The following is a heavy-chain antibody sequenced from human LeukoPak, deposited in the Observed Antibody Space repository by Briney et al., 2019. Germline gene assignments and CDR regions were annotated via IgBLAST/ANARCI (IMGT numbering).Heavy chain of an antibody. J-gene: IGHJ4*02. V-gene: IGHV2-5*01. CDR2: IYWNDDK. Sequence: SGPTLAHPPPTLTLTCTFSGFSLSTSGVGVGWIRQPPVKDLEWLALIYWNDDKRYSPSLKSRLTITKDTSKNQVVLTMTNMDPVDTATYYCAHSEVAALLSRYFDYWGQGTLVTVSS. CDR1: GFSLSTSGVG. D-gene: IGHD6-13*01. CDR3: AHSEVAALLSRYFDY.